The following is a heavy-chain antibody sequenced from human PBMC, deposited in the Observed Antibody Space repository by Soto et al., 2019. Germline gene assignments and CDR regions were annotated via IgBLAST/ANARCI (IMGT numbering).Heavy chain of an antibody. D-gene: IGHD2-15*01. V-gene: IGHV1-24*01. Sequence: QVQLVQSGAEVKKPGASVKVSCKVSGYTLTELSMHLVRQAPGKGLEWWGGFDPEDGETIYAQKFQGRVTMTEDTSTDTAYREMSSLRSEDTAVYYCAAHLGGYYGMDFWGQGTTVTFAS. CDR1: GYTLTELS. J-gene: IGHJ6*02. CDR3: AAHLGGYYGMDF. CDR2: FDPEDGET.